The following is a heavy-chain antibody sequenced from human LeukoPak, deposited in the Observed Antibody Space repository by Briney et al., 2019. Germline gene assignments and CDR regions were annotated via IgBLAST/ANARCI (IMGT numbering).Heavy chain of an antibody. CDR2: ITTSDGNT. D-gene: IGHD2/OR15-2a*01. V-gene: IGHV3-23*01. CDR3: AKTIGPPYYFDY. J-gene: IGHJ4*02. CDR1: GFTFSSYT. Sequence: GGSLRLSCAASGFTFSSYTMSWVRQAPGKGLEWVSTITTSDGNTYYADSVKGRFTVSRDNSKNTLYLQMNSLRAEDTAVYYCAKTIGPPYYFDYWGQGTLVTVSS.